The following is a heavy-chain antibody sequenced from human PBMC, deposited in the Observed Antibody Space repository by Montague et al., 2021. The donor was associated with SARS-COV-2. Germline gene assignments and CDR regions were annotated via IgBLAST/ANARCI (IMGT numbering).Heavy chain of an antibody. V-gene: IGHV4-39*01. CDR3: AGNRRITMMVVVIGSGFGP. D-gene: IGHD3-22*01. CDR1: GGSISSSSYY. Sequence: SETLSLTCTVSGGSISSSSYYWGWIRQPPGKGLEWIGSIYYSGSTXYNPSLKSRVTISVDTSKNQFSLKLSSVTAADTAVYYCAGNRRITMMVVVIGSGFGPWGQGTLVTVSS. J-gene: IGHJ5*02. CDR2: IYYSGST.